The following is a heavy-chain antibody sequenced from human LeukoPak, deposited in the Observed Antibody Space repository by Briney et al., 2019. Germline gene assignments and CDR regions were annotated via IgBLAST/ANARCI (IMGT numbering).Heavy chain of an antibody. CDR2: INPSGGSA. CDR1: GYTFSIYN. V-gene: IGHV1-46*01. D-gene: IGHD6-13*01. J-gene: IGHJ4*02. Sequence: GASVKVSCKASGYTFSIYNTHWVRQAPGQGLEWMGIINPSGGSASDAQKFQGRLTMTRDTSTSTLYMELSSLRSEDTAVYYCAREGVAATGLDYWGQGTLVTVSS. CDR3: AREGVAATGLDY.